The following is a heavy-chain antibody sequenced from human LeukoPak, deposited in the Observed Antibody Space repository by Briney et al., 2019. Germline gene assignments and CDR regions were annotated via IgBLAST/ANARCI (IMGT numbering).Heavy chain of an antibody. CDR2: MNPNCGNT. Sequence: GASVKVSCKASGYTFTSYDINWVRQATGQGLEWMGWMNPNCGNTGYAQKFQGRVTMTRNTSISTAYMELSCLRSQDTAVYYCARVRITIFGVVIYGMDVWGQRTTATVSS. J-gene: IGHJ6*02. V-gene: IGHV1-8*01. D-gene: IGHD3-3*01. CDR3: ARVRITIFGVVIYGMDV. CDR1: GYTFTSYD.